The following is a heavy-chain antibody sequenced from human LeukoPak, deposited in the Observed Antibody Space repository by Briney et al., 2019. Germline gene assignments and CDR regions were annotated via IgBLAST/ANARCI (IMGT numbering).Heavy chain of an antibody. CDR2: ISGSGGST. V-gene: IGHV3-23*01. Sequence: GGSLRLSCAASGFTVSSNYMSWVRQAPGKGLEWVSAISGSGGSTYYTDSVKGRFTISRDNSKNTLYLQMNSLRAEDTAVYYCAKDTYSGSYDYWGQGTLVTVSS. D-gene: IGHD1-26*01. J-gene: IGHJ4*02. CDR3: AKDTYSGSYDY. CDR1: GFTVSSNY.